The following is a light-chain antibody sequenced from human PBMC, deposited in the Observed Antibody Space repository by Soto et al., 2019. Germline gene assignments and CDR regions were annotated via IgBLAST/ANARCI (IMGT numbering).Light chain of an antibody. CDR2: GVS. Sequence: EIVWTQSPGTLSLSPGERASLSCRASQSVSSNYLAWYQQKPGQAPRLLIFGVSSRATGIPDRFSGSGSGTDFTLTISRLEPEDFAVYYCQQYHISPITFGQGTRLEI. CDR3: QQYHISPIT. CDR1: QSVSSNY. J-gene: IGKJ5*01. V-gene: IGKV3-20*01.